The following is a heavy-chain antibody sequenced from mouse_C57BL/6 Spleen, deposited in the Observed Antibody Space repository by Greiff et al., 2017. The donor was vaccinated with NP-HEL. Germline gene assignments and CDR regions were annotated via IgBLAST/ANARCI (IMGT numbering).Heavy chain of an antibody. J-gene: IGHJ2*01. CDR2: IDPENGDT. Sequence: VQLQQSGAELVRPGASVKLSCTASGFNIKDDYMHWVKQRPEQGLEWIGWIDPENGDTEYASKFQGKATITADTSSNTAYLQLSSLTSEDTAVYYGTTGTTVVPLYWGQGTTLTVSS. CDR1: GFNIKDDY. D-gene: IGHD1-1*01. CDR3: TTGTTVVPLY. V-gene: IGHV14-4*01.